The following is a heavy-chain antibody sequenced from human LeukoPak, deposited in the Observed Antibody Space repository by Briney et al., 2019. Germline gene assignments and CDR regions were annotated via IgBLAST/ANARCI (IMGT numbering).Heavy chain of an antibody. CDR1: GYTFTGYY. D-gene: IGHD3-22*01. J-gene: IGHJ3*02. V-gene: IGHV1-2*02. CDR2: INPNSGGT. Sequence: GASVKVSCKASGYTFTGYYMHWVRQAPGQGLEWMGWINPNSGGTNYAQKFQGRVTMTRDTSISTAYMELSRLRSDDTAVYYCARDGYDSSGYSPLGAFDIWGQGTMVTVSS. CDR3: ARDGYDSSGYSPLGAFDI.